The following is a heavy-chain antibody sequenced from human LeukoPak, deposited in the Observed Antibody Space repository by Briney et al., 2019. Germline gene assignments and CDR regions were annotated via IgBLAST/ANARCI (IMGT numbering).Heavy chain of an antibody. D-gene: IGHD5-24*01. J-gene: IGHJ4*02. CDR1: GFTVSSNY. CDR2: IYSGGST. Sequence: PGGSLRLSCAASGFTVSSNYMSWVRQAPGKGLEWVSVIYSGGSTYYADSVKGRFTISRDNSKNTLYLQMNSLRAEDTAVYYCARVGRRDGYNWGFDYWGQGTLVTVSS. V-gene: IGHV3-66*01. CDR3: ARVGRRDGYNWGFDY.